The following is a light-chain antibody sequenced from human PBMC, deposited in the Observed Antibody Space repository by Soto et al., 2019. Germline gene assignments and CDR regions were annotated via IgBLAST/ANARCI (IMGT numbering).Light chain of an antibody. Sequence: QSVLTQPPSASGTPGQRVTISCSGSSSNIGSNTVNWYQQLPGTAPKLLIYSNNQRPSGVPDRFSSSKSGTSASLAISGLQSEDEADYYCAAWDDSLRVVFGGGTKLTVL. V-gene: IGLV1-44*01. J-gene: IGLJ2*01. CDR3: AAWDDSLRVV. CDR2: SNN. CDR1: SSNIGSNT.